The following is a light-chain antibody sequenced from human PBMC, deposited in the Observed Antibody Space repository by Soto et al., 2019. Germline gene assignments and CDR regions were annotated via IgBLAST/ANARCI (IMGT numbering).Light chain of an antibody. J-gene: IGKJ1*01. Sequence: DIQMTQSPSSLSASLGARVTITCRASQGIGNYLAWYQLQPGKVPKLLIYAASTLQSGVPSRFSGSGSGTDVTLTISSLQPEDVATYFCQKYTSAPRTFGQGTKVEI. CDR2: AAS. CDR3: QKYTSAPRT. V-gene: IGKV1-27*01. CDR1: QGIGNY.